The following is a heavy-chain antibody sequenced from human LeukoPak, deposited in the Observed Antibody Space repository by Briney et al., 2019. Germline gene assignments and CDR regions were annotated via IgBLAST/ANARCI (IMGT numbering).Heavy chain of an antibody. Sequence: ASLKLSCKASGYTFTGYYMHWVRQAPGQGLEWMGWINPNSGGTNYAQKFQGRVTMTRDTSISTAYMELSRLRSDDTAVYYCARDGGQLVPRYYYGMDVWGQGTTVTVSS. CDR3: ARDGGQLVPRYYYGMDV. J-gene: IGHJ6*02. D-gene: IGHD6-6*01. CDR1: GYTFTGYY. CDR2: INPNSGGT. V-gene: IGHV1-2*02.